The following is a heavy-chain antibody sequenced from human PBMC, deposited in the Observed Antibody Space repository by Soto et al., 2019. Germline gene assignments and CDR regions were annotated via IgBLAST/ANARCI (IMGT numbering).Heavy chain of an antibody. Sequence: PGGSLRLSCTVSGFTFSDYEVNWVRQAPGKGLEWVSYTSTSDSTMYYADSVKGRFTISRDNAKNSLYLQMNSLRAEDTAVYYCARQKGSGWEGFFDYWGQGTLVTVSS. CDR2: TSTSDSTM. CDR3: ARQKGSGWEGFFDY. D-gene: IGHD6-19*01. J-gene: IGHJ4*02. V-gene: IGHV3-48*03. CDR1: GFTFSDYE.